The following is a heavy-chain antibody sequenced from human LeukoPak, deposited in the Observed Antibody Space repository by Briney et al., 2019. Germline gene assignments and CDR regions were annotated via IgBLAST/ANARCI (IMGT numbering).Heavy chain of an antibody. J-gene: IGHJ6*02. CDR3: ARGGIAAAGSSQSYYYGMDV. Sequence: ASVKVSCKASGYTFTGYYMHWVRQAPGQGLEWMGWINPNSGGTNYAQKFQGWVTMTRDTSISTAYMELSRLRSDDTAVYYCARGGIAAAGSSQSYYYGMDVWGQGTTVTVSS. D-gene: IGHD6-13*01. CDR1: GYTFTGYY. CDR2: INPNSGGT. V-gene: IGHV1-2*04.